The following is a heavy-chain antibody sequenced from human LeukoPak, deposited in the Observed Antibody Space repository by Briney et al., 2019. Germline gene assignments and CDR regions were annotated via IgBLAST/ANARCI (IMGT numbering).Heavy chain of an antibody. J-gene: IGHJ4*02. CDR1: GGSISSYY. D-gene: IGHD4-17*01. CDR3: ASLYGRDLEMADY. Sequence: PSETLSLTCTVSGGSISSYYWSWIRQPPGKGLEWIGYIYNSGSTNYNPSLKSRVTISVDTSKNQFSLKLSSVTAADTAVYYCASLYGRDLEMADYWGQGTLVTVSS. V-gene: IGHV4-59*01. CDR2: IYNSGST.